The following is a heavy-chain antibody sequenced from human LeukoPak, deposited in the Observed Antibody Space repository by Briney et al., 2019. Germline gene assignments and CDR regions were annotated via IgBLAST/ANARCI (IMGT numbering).Heavy chain of an antibody. V-gene: IGHV3-23*01. Sequence: GGSLRLSCAASGFTFSSYAMSWVRQAPGKGLEWVSAISGSGGSTYYADSVKGRFTISRDNSKNTLYLQMNSLRAEDTAVYFCAKDRVGPGSYNYIMDVWGQGTTVTVSS. CDR3: AKDRVGPGSYNYIMDV. CDR1: GFTFSSYA. D-gene: IGHD5-24*01. J-gene: IGHJ6*02. CDR2: ISGSGGST.